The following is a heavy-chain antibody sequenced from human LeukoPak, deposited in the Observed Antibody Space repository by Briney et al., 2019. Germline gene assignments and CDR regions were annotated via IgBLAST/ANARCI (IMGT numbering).Heavy chain of an antibody. CDR3: ARDRSPLYYDFWSGIQDAFDI. J-gene: IGHJ3*02. D-gene: IGHD3-3*01. V-gene: IGHV3-53*01. CDR1: GFTVSSNY. CDR2: IYSGGST. Sequence: PGGSLRLSCAASGFTVSSNYMTWVRQAPGKGLEWVSVIYSGGSTYFADSVKGRFTISRDTSKNTLYLQMNSLRAEDTAVYYCARDRSPLYYDFWSGIQDAFDIWGQGTMVTVSS.